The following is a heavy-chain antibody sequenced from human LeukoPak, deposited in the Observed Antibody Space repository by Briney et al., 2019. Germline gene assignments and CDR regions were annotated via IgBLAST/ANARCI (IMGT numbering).Heavy chain of an antibody. CDR3: ATGPYSAFEM. CDR1: GFTFTDLW. Sequence: PGGSLRLSCAASGFTFTDLWMHWVRQAPGGGLVWVSRVKGDEISTLYADSVKGRFTISRDNAKNTLYLQMNSPRADDTALYYCATGPYSAFEMWGQGTMVTVSS. J-gene: IGHJ3*02. D-gene: IGHD2-21*01. CDR2: VKGDEIST. V-gene: IGHV3-74*01.